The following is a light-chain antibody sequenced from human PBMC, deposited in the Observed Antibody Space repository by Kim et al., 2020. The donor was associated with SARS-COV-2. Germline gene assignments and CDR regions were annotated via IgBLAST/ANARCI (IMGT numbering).Light chain of an antibody. CDR3: ASWDDSLKGVV. J-gene: IGLJ2*01. CDR2: RKD. CDR1: SSNIGGNH. Sequence: GRRATLTCTGNSSNIGGNHVTWYQQLPGTAPKLLIYRKDERPSGIPDRFSGSKSGTSASLAISGLQSEDEADYHCASWDDSLKGVVFGGGTKVTVL. V-gene: IGLV1-44*01.